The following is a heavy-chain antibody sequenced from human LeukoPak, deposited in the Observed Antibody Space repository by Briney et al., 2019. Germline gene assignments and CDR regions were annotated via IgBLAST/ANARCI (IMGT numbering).Heavy chain of an antibody. J-gene: IGHJ6*02. CDR2: IIPIFGTA. V-gene: IGHV1-69*13. Sequence: SVKVSCKASGGTFISYAISWVRQAPGQGLEWMGGIIPIFGTANYAQKFQGRVTITADESTSTAYMELSSLRSEDTAVYYCASDYGGNSAHYYYGMDVWGQGTTVTVSS. CDR3: ASDYGGNSAHYYYGMDV. CDR1: GGTFISYA. D-gene: IGHD4-23*01.